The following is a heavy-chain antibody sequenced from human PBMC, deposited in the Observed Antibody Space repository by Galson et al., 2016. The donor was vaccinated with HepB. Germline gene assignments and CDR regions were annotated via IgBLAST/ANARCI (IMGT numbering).Heavy chain of an antibody. CDR1: GFTFSSYA. CDR3: AKDIQQWLVRGNDAFDI. J-gene: IGHJ3*02. D-gene: IGHD6-19*01. Sequence: SLRLSCAASGFTFSSYAMSWVRQAPGKGLEWVSAISVVDDDTYYADSVKGRFTISRDNSRTTLYLQMNSLRAEETALYYCAKDIQQWLVRGNDAFDIWGQGTMVTVSS. V-gene: IGHV3-23*01. CDR2: ISVVDDDT.